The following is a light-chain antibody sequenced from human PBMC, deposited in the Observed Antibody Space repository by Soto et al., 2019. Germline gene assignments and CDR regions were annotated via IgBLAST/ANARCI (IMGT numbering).Light chain of an antibody. J-gene: IGLJ1*01. CDR2: EGI. V-gene: IGLV2-14*02. CDR1: SSTVGGFNV. Sequence: QSVLTQPASVSGSPGQSITISCTGTSSTVGGFNVVSWYQQHPGKAPKVIIYEGIKRPSGVSNRFSGSNSGSAASLTVSGLQADDEANYYCSSFKGTNSFVFGTGTKVTVL. CDR3: SSFKGTNSFV.